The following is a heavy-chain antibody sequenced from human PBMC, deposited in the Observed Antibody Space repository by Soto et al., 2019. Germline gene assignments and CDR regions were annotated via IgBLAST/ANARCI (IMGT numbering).Heavy chain of an antibody. CDR2: ISAYNGNT. J-gene: IGHJ6*02. CDR1: GYTFTSYG. CDR3: AREVYVTGNYYYYGMDV. Sequence: QVQLVQSGAEVKKPGASVKVSCKAPGYTFTSYGISWVRQAPGQGLEWMGWISAYNGNTNYAQKLQGRVTMTTDTSTSTAYMELRSLRSDDTAVYYCAREVYVTGNYYYYGMDVWGQGTTVTVSS. V-gene: IGHV1-18*01. D-gene: IGHD1-20*01.